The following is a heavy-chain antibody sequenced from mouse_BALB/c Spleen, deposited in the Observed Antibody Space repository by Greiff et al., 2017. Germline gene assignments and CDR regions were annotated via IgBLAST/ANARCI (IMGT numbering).Heavy chain of an antibody. V-gene: IGHV1-69*01. D-gene: IGHD2-1*01. Sequence: QVQLQQSGAELVMPGASVKMSCKASGYTFTDYWMHWVKQRPGQGLEWIGAIDTSDSYTSYNQKFKGKATLTVDESSSTAYMQLSSLTSEDSAVYYCAREEGGNYVWFAYWGQGTLVTVSA. J-gene: IGHJ3*01. CDR2: IDTSDSYT. CDR3: AREEGGNYVWFAY. CDR1: GYTFTDYW.